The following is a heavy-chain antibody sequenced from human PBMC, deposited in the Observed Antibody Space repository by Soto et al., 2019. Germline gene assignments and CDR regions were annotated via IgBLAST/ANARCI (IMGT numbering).Heavy chain of an antibody. Sequence: QVQMQESGPGLVKPSETLSLTCTVSGASVTSGTNYWGWLRQPPGKGLEYIGYISHIGSTHYNPQLESRVTISVNTSRKQFSLNLSSVNAEDTAVYYCARCCDAKSWCQGTPVTVSS. J-gene: IGHJ4*02. V-gene: IGHV4-61*01. CDR3: ARCCDAKS. CDR1: GASVTSGTNY. CDR2: ISHIGST. D-gene: IGHD2-2*01.